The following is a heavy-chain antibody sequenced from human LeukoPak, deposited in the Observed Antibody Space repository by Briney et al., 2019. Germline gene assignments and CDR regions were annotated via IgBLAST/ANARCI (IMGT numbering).Heavy chain of an antibody. CDR3: AKDRIAGAVSNWFDS. J-gene: IGHJ5*01. Sequence: PGGSLRLSCAASGFTFSSYAMSWVRQAPGKGLEWVSAISGSGGSTYYADSVKGRVTISRDNSKNTLYLQMNSLRADDTAVYYCAKDRIAGAVSNWFDSWGQGILVTVSS. CDR1: GFTFSSYA. V-gene: IGHV3-23*01. D-gene: IGHD6-13*01. CDR2: ISGSGGST.